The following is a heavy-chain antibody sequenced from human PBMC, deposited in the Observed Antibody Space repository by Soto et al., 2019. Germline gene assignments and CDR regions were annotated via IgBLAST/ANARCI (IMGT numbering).Heavy chain of an antibody. D-gene: IGHD1-1*01. CDR1: GYTFSSYD. V-gene: IGHV1-8*01. Sequence: QEQLVQSGAEVKKPGASVKVSCKTSGYTFSSYDISWVRQAAGQGLEWMGWMNPNSGNTGYAQKYQGRVSMTRNISINTAYMELRGLSTDDTAVYYCFDRWNWGQGTRVTVSS. J-gene: IGHJ4*02. CDR2: MNPNSGNT. CDR3: FDRWN.